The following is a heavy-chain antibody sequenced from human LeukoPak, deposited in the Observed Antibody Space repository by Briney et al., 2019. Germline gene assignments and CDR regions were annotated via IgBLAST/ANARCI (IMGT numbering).Heavy chain of an antibody. CDR1: GFTFSSYA. J-gene: IGHJ4*02. D-gene: IGHD3-9*01. Sequence: GGSLRLSCAASGFTFSSYAMSWVRRAPGKGLEWVSAISGSGGSTYYADSVKGRFTISRDNSKNTLYLQMNSLRAEDTAVYYCAKDSNYDILTGYARFDYWGQGTLVTVSS. CDR3: AKDSNYDILTGYARFDY. V-gene: IGHV3-23*01. CDR2: ISGSGGST.